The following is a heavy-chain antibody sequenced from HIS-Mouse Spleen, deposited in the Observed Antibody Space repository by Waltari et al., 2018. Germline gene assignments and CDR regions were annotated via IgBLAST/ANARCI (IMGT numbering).Heavy chain of an antibody. V-gene: IGHV3-74*01. CDR2: INSDGSST. Sequence: EVQLVESGGGLVQPGGSLRLSCPAPGFTFSSYGLHWVRQGPGKGLVWVSRINSDGSSTSYADSVKGRFTISRDNAKNTLYLQMNSLRAEDTAVYYCARAIGGYSGPGIGWGQGTLVTVSS. CDR3: ARAIGGYSGPGIG. J-gene: IGHJ4*02. CDR1: GFTFSSYG. D-gene: IGHD5-12*01.